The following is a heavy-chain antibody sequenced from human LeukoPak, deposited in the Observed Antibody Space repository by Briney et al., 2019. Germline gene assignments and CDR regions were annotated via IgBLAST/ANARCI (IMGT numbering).Heavy chain of an antibody. CDR1: GFTFSIYA. D-gene: IGHD6-19*01. CDR3: AKAFSSGGLDFDY. Sequence: GGSLRLSCTASGFTFSIYAMGWVRQAPGKGLEWVSAITDSGGDTYHADSVKGRLTISRDNSKNSLCLQMSSLRTEDTALYYCAKAFSSGGLDFDYWGQGTLVTVSS. V-gene: IGHV3-23*01. CDR2: ITDSGGDT. J-gene: IGHJ4*02.